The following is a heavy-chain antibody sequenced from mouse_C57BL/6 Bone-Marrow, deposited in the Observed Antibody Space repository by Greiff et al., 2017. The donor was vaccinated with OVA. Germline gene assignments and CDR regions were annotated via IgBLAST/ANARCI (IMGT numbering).Heavy chain of an antibody. CDR3: ARGGAY. V-gene: IGHV1-82*01. Sequence: QRVESGPELVKPGASVKISCKASGYAFSSSWMNWVKQRPGKGLEWIGRIYPGDGDTNYNGKFKGKATLTADKSSSTAYMQLSSLTSEDSAVYFCARGGAYWGQGTLVTVSA. J-gene: IGHJ3*01. CDR1: GYAFSSSW. CDR2: IYPGDGDT.